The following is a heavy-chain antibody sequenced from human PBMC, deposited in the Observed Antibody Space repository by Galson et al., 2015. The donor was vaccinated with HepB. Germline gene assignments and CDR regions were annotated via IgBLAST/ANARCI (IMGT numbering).Heavy chain of an antibody. J-gene: IGHJ4*02. D-gene: IGHD1-14*01. CDR2: ISAHNGKR. V-gene: IGHV1-18*04. CDR3: ARDAERNAKKCNYGDY. CDR1: GYMFSYYG. Sequence: SCKASGYMFSYYGINWVRQVPGQGLEWMGWISAHNGKRKYAEKFQGRVTMTMDTSTTTAYMDLRSLKSDDTAVYFCARDAERNAKKCNYGDYWGQGTLVTVSS.